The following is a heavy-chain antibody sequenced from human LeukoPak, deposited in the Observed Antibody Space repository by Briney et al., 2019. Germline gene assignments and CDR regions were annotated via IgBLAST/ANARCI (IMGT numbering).Heavy chain of an antibody. V-gene: IGHV1-2*02. D-gene: IGHD1-7*01. CDR3: ARGIWNYHVRFDP. CDR2: INPNSGGT. Sequence: GASVKVSCKASGYTFTGYYMHWVRQAPGQGLEWLGWINPNSGGTNYAQKFQGRVTMTRDTSISTAYMELSRLRSDDTAVYYCARGIWNYHVRFDPWGQGTLVTVSS. J-gene: IGHJ5*02. CDR1: GYTFTGYY.